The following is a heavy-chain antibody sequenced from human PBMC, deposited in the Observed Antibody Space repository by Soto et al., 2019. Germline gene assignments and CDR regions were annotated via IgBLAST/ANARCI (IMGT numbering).Heavy chain of an antibody. J-gene: IGHJ4*02. CDR3: AKSYGDTWQQYFFDS. CDR2: MSGLGGST. Sequence: EVQLLESGGGLVQPGGSLRLSCTASGFTFSAYSMSWVRQAPGKGLEWVSGMSGLGGSTYYADSVRGRFTISRDNSKNTLYLQMNSLRAEDTPVYYCAKSYGDTWQQYFFDSWGQGTLLTVSS. V-gene: IGHV3-23*01. CDR1: GFTFSAYS. D-gene: IGHD5-18*01.